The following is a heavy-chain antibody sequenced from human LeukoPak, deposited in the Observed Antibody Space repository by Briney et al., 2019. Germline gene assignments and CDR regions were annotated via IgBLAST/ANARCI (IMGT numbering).Heavy chain of an antibody. Sequence: ASVKVSCKASGYTFTSYGISWVRQAPGQGLEWMGWISAYNGNTNYAQKLQGRVTMTTVTSTSTAYMELRSLRSDDTAVYYCARDRAGIAAAGSFDYWGQGTLVTVSS. J-gene: IGHJ4*02. D-gene: IGHD6-13*01. CDR1: GYTFTSYG. V-gene: IGHV1-18*01. CDR2: ISAYNGNT. CDR3: ARDRAGIAAAGSFDY.